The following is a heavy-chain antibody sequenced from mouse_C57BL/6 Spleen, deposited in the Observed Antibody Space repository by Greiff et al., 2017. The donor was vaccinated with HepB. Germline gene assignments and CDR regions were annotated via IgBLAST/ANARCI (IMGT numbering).Heavy chain of an antibody. CDR1: GYAFSSSW. D-gene: IGHD2-5*01. Sequence: VKVVESGPELVKPGASVKISCKASGYAFSSSWMNWVKQRPGKGLEWIGRIYPGDGDTNYNGKFKGKATLTADTSSSTTYMQLSSLTSEDSAVYFCERNSNYPERYFDYWGQGTTLTVSS. CDR3: ERNSNYPERYFDY. V-gene: IGHV1-82*01. CDR2: IYPGDGDT. J-gene: IGHJ2*01.